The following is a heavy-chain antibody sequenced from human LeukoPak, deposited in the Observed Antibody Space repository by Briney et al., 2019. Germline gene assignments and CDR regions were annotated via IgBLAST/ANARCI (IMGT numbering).Heavy chain of an antibody. CDR2: IYPGDSDT. Sequence: GESLKISCKISGYKLTNNWIGWVRQMPGKGLEWMGIIYPGDSDTRYSPSFQGQVTISADKSISTAYLQWSSLKASDTAMYYCARIAYMVRGVKPRNYFDYWGQGTLVTVSS. D-gene: IGHD3-10*01. CDR1: GYKLTNNW. CDR3: ARIAYMVRGVKPRNYFDY. V-gene: IGHV5-51*01. J-gene: IGHJ4*02.